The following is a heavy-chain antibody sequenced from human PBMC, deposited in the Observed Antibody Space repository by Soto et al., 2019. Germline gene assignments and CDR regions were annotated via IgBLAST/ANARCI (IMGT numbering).Heavy chain of an antibody. D-gene: IGHD1-1*01. Sequence: SLRLSCAASGFTFSDYYISWIRQAPGKGLEWISYSSSHYTKYADSVQGRFTVSRDNAKNSLYLQMNSLRHDDTAFYYCAREQQTGMVLGWFDTWGQGTLVTVSS. CDR2: SSSHYT. CDR1: GFTFSDYY. V-gene: IGHV3-11*06. CDR3: AREQQTGMVLGWFDT. J-gene: IGHJ5*02.